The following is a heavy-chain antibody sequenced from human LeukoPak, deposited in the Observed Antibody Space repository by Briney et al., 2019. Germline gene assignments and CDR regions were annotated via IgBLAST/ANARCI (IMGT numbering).Heavy chain of an antibody. Sequence: GGSLRLSCAASGFTFSSYGMYWVRQAPGKGLEWVAFIRYDGSNKYYADSVKGRFTISRDNFKNTLYLQMNSLRAEDTAVYYCAKDYDFWSGYAKYYFDYWGQGTLVTVSS. J-gene: IGHJ4*02. CDR3: AKDYDFWSGYAKYYFDY. CDR2: IRYDGSNK. V-gene: IGHV3-30*02. D-gene: IGHD3-3*01. CDR1: GFTFSSYG.